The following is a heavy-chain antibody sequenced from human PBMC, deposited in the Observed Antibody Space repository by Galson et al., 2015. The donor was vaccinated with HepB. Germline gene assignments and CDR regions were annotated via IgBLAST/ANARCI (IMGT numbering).Heavy chain of an antibody. J-gene: IGHJ4*02. CDR1: GFTFSSYA. V-gene: IGHV3-23*01. CDR2: ISGSGGST. Sequence: LRLSCAASGFTFSSYAMSWVRQAPGKGLEWVSAISGSGGSTYYADSVKGRFTISRDNSKNTLYLQMNSLRAEDTAVYYCAILEGLLVGVTREFDYWGQGTLVTVSS. D-gene: IGHD1-26*01. CDR3: AILEGLLVGVTREFDY.